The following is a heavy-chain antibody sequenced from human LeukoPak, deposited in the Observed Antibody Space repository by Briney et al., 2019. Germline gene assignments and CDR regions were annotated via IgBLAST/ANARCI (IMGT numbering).Heavy chain of an antibody. CDR1: GDSVASNSVT. CDR2: TYYRSTWYN. CDR3: ARRLTQYDCFDP. V-gene: IGHV6-1*01. Sequence: SQTLSLTCVISGDSVASNSVTWNWIRQSPSRGLEWLGRTYYRSTWYNDYAVSVRGRITVNPDTSKNQFSLHLNSVTPEDTAVYYCARRLTQYDCFDPWGQGILVTVSS. D-gene: IGHD2-2*01. J-gene: IGHJ5*02.